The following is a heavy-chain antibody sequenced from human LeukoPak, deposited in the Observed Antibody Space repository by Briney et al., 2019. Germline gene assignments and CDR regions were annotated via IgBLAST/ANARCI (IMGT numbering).Heavy chain of an antibody. CDR3: ARGYAFWSDKLYFDY. J-gene: IGHJ4*02. D-gene: IGHD3-3*01. CDR2: IYYSGST. Sequence: SETLSLTCTVSGGSISSSSYYWSWIRQPPGKGLEWIGYIYYSGSTTYNPSLKSRVTISVDTSKNQFSLKLSSVTAADTAVYYCARGYAFWSDKLYFDYWGQGTLVTVSS. V-gene: IGHV4-61*01. CDR1: GGSISSSSYY.